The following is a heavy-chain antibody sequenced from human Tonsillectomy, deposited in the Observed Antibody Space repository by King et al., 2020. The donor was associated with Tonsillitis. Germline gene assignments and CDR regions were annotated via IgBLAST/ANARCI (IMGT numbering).Heavy chain of an antibody. CDR1: GFTFSRYG. CDR2: ISYDGSNK. J-gene: IGHJ6*02. D-gene: IGHD2-2*01. V-gene: IGHV3-30*03. Sequence: VQLVESGGGVVQPGRSLRLSCAASGFTFSRYGMHWVRQAPGKGLEWVAVISYDGSNKYYVDSVKGRFTVSRDNSKNTLYLQMNRLRAEDTAVYYYALLIYCSRVSCYEEYYGMDVWGQGTTVTVSS. CDR3: ALLIYCSRVSCYEEYYGMDV.